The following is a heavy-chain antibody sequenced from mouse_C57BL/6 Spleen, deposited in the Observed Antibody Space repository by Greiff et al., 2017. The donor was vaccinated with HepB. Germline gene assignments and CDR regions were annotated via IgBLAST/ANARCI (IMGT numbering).Heavy chain of an antibody. CDR1: GFTFSDYG. Sequence: EVMLVESGGGLVKPGGSLKLSCAASGFTFSDYGMHWVRQAPEKGLEWVAYISSGSSTIYYADTVKGRFTISRDNAKNTLFLQMTSLRSEDTAMYYCAREATTVPFAYWGQGTLVTVSA. CDR3: AREATTVPFAY. V-gene: IGHV5-17*01. J-gene: IGHJ3*01. CDR2: ISSGSSTI. D-gene: IGHD1-1*01.